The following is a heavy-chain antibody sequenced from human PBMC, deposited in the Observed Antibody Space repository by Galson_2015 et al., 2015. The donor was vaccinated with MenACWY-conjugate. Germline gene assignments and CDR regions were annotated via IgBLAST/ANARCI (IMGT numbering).Heavy chain of an antibody. CDR1: GFTFSDYY. J-gene: IGHJ5*02. CDR3: ARGLSLMAVGVTPGWFDT. D-gene: IGHD2-15*01. CDR2: ISGAGHTM. V-gene: IGHV3-11*01. Sequence: SLRLSCAASGFTFSDYYMSWIRQTPGKGLEWLSYISGAGHTMYYADSVKGRFTISRDNAKKSLYLQMNNLRADDTAIYYCARGLSLMAVGVTPGWFDTWGQGILVTVSS.